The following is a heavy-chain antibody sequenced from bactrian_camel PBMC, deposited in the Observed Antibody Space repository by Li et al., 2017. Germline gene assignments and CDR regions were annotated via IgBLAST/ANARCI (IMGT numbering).Heavy chain of an antibody. CDR1: GFTAESNC. J-gene: IGHJ4*01. V-gene: IGHV3S40*01. D-gene: IGHD1*01. Sequence: VQLVESGGGSVQAGGSLRLSCSYSGFTAESNCLGWFRQVPGKEREGVAAISTLSGATFYADSVKGRFVISQDSATNRVYLQMNSLKPDDTAVYYCAATGQMLSVAGCRTQGTQVTVS. CDR2: ISTLSGAT.